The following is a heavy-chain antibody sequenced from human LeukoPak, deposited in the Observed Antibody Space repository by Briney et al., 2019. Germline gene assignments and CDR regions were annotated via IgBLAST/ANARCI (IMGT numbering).Heavy chain of an antibody. Sequence: GESLKISCEASGYSFPSYWIGWVRQMPGKGLEWMGIIYPGDSQTRYSPSFQGQVTISGDKSISTAYLQWSSLKASDTAMYYCASQLAARPGGFDYWGQGTLVTVSS. D-gene: IGHD6-6*01. CDR3: ASQLAARPGGFDY. J-gene: IGHJ4*02. CDR1: GYSFPSYW. CDR2: IYPGDSQT. V-gene: IGHV5-51*01.